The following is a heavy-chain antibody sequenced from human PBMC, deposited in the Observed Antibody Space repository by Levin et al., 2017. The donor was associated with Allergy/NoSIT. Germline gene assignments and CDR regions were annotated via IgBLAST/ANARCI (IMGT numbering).Heavy chain of an antibody. CDR1: GGSISGYY. CDR2: IYYSGST. Sequence: QTLSLTCTVSGGSISGYYWSWIRQPPGKGLEWIGYIYYSGSTKYNPSLKSRVTISVDTSKNQFSLKLNSVTAADTAVYYCARDRTITTTGETYFYGMDVWGQGTTVTVSS. J-gene: IGHJ6*02. D-gene: IGHD7-27*01. CDR3: ARDRTITTTGETYFYGMDV. V-gene: IGHV4-59*01.